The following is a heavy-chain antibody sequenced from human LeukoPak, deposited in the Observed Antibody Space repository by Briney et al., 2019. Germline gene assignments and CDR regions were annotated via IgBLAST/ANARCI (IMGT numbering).Heavy chain of an antibody. CDR3: ARDNPYYYLY. J-gene: IGHJ4*02. Sequence: ASVKVSCKGSGYTFRNYGISWVRQAPGQGLEWMGWISCYNGDTKYAQKFQGRVTMTTDTSTGTTYMELRSLRSDDTAVYYCARDNPYYYLYWGQGTLVTVSS. CDR1: GYTFRNYG. V-gene: IGHV1-18*01. CDR2: ISCYNGDT. D-gene: IGHD3-22*01.